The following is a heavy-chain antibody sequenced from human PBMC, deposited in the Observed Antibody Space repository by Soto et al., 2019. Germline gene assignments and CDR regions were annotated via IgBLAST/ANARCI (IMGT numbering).Heavy chain of an antibody. Sequence: LPLTCTVSGGSISSSSYYWGWIRQPPGKGLEWIGYIYYSGSTNYNPSLKSRVTISVDTSKNQFSLKLSSVTAADTAVYYCARVVYSSGWGPMGFAYWGQGRLGSGSS. V-gene: IGHV4-61*05. D-gene: IGHD6-19*01. CDR1: GGSISSSSYY. CDR2: IYYSGST. J-gene: IGHJ4*02. CDR3: ARVVYSSGWGPMGFAY.